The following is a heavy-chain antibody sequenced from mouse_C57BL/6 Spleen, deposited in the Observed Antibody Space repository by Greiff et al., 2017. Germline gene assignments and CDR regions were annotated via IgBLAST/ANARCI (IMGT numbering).Heavy chain of an antibody. CDR1: GYAFSSSW. CDR3: APAYAFDC. J-gene: IGHJ2*01. V-gene: IGHV1-82*01. D-gene: IGHD1-1*01. Sequence: VMLVESGPELVKPGASVKISCKASGYAFSSSWMNWVKQRPGKGLEWIGRIYPGDGDTKYNGKFKGKATLTADKSSSTAYMQLSSPTSEDPAVYCCAPAYAFDCWGQGTTLTVSS. CDR2: IYPGDGDT.